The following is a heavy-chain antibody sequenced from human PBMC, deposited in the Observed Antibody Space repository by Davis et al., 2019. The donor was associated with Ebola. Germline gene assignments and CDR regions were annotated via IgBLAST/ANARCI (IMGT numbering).Heavy chain of an antibody. CDR1: GGTLSRYT. CDR2: IIPIIGTA. CDR3: ARVRTGYYYDSSDSPSWFDP. D-gene: IGHD3-22*01. Sequence: SVKVSCKASGGTLSRYTISWVRQAPGQGLEWMGGIIPIIGTANNAQKFQGRVTITADESTGTAYMELSSLGSEDTAVYYCARVRTGYYYDSSDSPSWFDPWGQGTLVTVSS. J-gene: IGHJ5*02. V-gene: IGHV1-69*13.